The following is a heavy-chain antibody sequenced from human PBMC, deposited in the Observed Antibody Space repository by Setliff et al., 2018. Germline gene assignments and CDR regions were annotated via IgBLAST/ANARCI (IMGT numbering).Heavy chain of an antibody. V-gene: IGHV1-46*01. D-gene: IGHD5-18*01. CDR2: MNPGRGSR. CDR1: GYIFTNYY. Sequence: ASVKVSCKTSGYIFTNYYVHWVRQAPGRGLEWMGVMNPGRGSRNYAQRFQGRVTMTSDTSTSTVYMELSSLRSEDTALYYCARGGHIRYDYYYMDVWGKGTTVTVSS. CDR3: ARGGHIRYDYYYMDV. J-gene: IGHJ6*03.